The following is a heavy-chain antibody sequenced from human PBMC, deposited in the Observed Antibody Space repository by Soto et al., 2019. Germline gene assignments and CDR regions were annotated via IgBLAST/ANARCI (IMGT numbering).Heavy chain of an antibody. CDR2: INAGNGNT. CDR1: GYTFTSYA. CDR3: ARVIPRSYGDFDY. Sequence: ASVKVSCKASGYTFTSYAMHWVRQAPGQRLEWMGWINAGNGNTKYSQKFQGRVTITRDRSASTAYMELSSLRSEDTAVYYCARVIPRSYGDFDYWGQGTLVTVSS. V-gene: IGHV1-3*01. D-gene: IGHD4-17*01. J-gene: IGHJ4*02.